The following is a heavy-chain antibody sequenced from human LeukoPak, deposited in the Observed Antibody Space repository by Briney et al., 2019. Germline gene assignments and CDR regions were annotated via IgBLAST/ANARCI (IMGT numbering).Heavy chain of an antibody. CDR1: GYTLIELS. D-gene: IGHD6-19*01. J-gene: IGHJ4*02. CDR2: FDPEDGET. V-gene: IGHV1-24*01. CDR3: ATYYRYSSGWSRGGY. Sequence: ASVKVSCKVSGYTLIELSMHWVRQAPGKRLEWMGGFDPEDGETIYAQKFQGRVTMTEDTSTDTAYMELSSLRSEDTAVYYCATYYRYSSGWSRGGYWGQGTLVTVSS.